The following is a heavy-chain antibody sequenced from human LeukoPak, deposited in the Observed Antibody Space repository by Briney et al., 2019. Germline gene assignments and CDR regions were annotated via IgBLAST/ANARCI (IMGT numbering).Heavy chain of an antibody. Sequence: PGGSLRLSCAASGFTFGRFSMTWVRQAPGKGLEWVSSISSSGTYISYADSVKGRFTISRDNAKKSLYLQMTSLTAEDTAVYYCARPLYSAYDLCYWGQGTLVTVSS. J-gene: IGHJ4*02. D-gene: IGHD5-12*01. V-gene: IGHV3-21*01. CDR2: ISSSGTYI. CDR1: GFTFGRFS. CDR3: ARPLYSAYDLCY.